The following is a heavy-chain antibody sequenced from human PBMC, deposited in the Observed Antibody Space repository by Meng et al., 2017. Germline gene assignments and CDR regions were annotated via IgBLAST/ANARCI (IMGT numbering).Heavy chain of an antibody. CDR3: AKGRVILWFGELLSAGAFDI. D-gene: IGHD3-10*01. J-gene: IGHJ3*02. CDR1: GFTFSSYA. CDR2: ISGSGGST. V-gene: IGHV3-23*01. Sequence: GESLKISCAASGFTFSSYAMSWVRQAPGKGLEWVSAISGSGGSTYYADSMKGRFTISRDNSKNTLYLQMNSLRAEDTAVYYCAKGRVILWFGELLSAGAFDIWGQGTMVTVSS.